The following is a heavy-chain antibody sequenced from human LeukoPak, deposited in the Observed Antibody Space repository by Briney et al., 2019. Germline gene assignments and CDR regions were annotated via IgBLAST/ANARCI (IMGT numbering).Heavy chain of an antibody. CDR1: GGSISSSSYY. D-gene: IGHD2-21*01. Sequence: SEPLSLTCTVPGGSISSSSYYWGWIRQPPGKGLEWIGSIYYSGSTYYNPPLKSRVTISVDTSSNQFTLKLSSVTAADTAVYYCARDRNPRGGERYFDYWGQGTLVTVSS. J-gene: IGHJ4*02. CDR3: ARDRNPRGGERYFDY. CDR2: IYYSGST. V-gene: IGHV4-39*06.